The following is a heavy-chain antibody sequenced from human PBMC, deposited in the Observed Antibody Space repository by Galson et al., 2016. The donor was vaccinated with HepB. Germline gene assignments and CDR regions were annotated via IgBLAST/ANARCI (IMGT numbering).Heavy chain of an antibody. V-gene: IGHV4-4*02. J-gene: IGHJ4*02. Sequence: SETLSPTCAVSGDSITSIIWWSWVRQYPGKGLEWIGEIYRCGSTNYNQSLKSRVTISIDKSKNQSSLRLTSVTAADTAIYYCTTWELGGPAPADFWGQGLLVTVSS. D-gene: IGHD2-15*01. CDR1: GDSITSIIW. CDR3: TTWELGGPAPADF. CDR2: IYRCGST.